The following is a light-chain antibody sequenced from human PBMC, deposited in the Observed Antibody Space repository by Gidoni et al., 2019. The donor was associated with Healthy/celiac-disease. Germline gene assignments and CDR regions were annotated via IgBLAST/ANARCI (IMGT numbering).Light chain of an antibody. CDR1: SSDVGGYTY. V-gene: IGLV2-8*01. Sequence: QSALTQPPSASGSPGQSVTISCTGTSSDVGGYTYVSWYQQHPGKAPKLMIYAVSKRPSGVPDRFSGSKSGNTASLTVSGLQAEDEADYYCSSYAGSNNLGVFGTGTKVTVL. J-gene: IGLJ1*01. CDR3: SSYAGSNNLGV. CDR2: AVS.